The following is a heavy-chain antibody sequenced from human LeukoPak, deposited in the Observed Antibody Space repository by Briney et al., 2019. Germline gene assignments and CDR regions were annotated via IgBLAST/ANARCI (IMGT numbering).Heavy chain of an antibody. Sequence: SVKVSCKASGGTFSSYAISWVRQAPGQGLEWMGRIIPIFGIANYAQKFQGRVTITADKSTSTAYMELSSLRSEDTAVYYCARGSYYDSSGYYLQMAYFDYWGQGTLVTVSS. J-gene: IGHJ4*02. CDR3: ARGSYYDSSGYYLQMAYFDY. V-gene: IGHV1-69*04. CDR1: GGTFSSYA. CDR2: IIPIFGIA. D-gene: IGHD3-22*01.